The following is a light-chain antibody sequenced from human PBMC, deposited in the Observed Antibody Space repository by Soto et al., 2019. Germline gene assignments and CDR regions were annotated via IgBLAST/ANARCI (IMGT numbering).Light chain of an antibody. CDR1: QSVSSSY. J-gene: IGKJ1*01. CDR2: GAS. CDR3: QQYGSSPPWT. V-gene: IGKV3-20*01. Sequence: EIVLTQSPGTLSLSPGERATLSCRASQSVSSSYLAWYQQKPGQAPRLLIYGASSRATGLPARFSGSGSGTDFTLTISRLETEDFAVYYCQQYGSSPPWTFGQGTKVEIK.